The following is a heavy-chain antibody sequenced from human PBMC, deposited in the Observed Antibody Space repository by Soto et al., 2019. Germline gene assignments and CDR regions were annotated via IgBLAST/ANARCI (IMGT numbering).Heavy chain of an antibody. CDR3: ARGTRDLNAFDI. V-gene: IGHV4-34*01. Sequence: PSETLSLTCAVYGGSFSGYYWSWIRKPPGKGLEWIGDINHSGSTNYNPSLKSRVTLSVETSKNQFSLKLNSVTAAETAVYYCARGTRDLNAFDIWGQGTMVTVS. J-gene: IGHJ3*02. CDR2: INHSGST. CDR1: GGSFSGYY.